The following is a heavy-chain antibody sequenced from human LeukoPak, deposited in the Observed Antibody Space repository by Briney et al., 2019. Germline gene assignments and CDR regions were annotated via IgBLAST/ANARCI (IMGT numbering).Heavy chain of an antibody. D-gene: IGHD6-13*01. V-gene: IGHV3-64*01. CDR3: ARTGIAAAGTWSFWFDP. J-gene: IGHJ5*02. CDR1: GFTFGSYA. CDR2: ISSNGGST. Sequence: GGSLRLSCAASGFTFGSYAMHWVRQAPGKGLEYVSAISSNGGSTYYANSVKGRFTISRDNSKNTLYLQMGSLRAEDMAVYYCARTGIAAAGTWSFWFDPWGQGTLVTVSS.